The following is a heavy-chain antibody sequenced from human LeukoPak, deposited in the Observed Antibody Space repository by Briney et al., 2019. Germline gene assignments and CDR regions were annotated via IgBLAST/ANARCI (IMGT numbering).Heavy chain of an antibody. J-gene: IGHJ5*02. CDR1: GFTFSSYS. CDR3: ARDRIAVAAVDP. Sequence: GGSLTLSCAASGFTFSSYSMNWLPQAPGKGLEWVSSISSSSSYIYYADSVKGRFTISRDNAKNSLYLQMNSLRAEDRTVYYCARDRIAVAAVDPWGQGTLVTVSS. CDR2: ISSSSSYI. D-gene: IGHD6-19*01. V-gene: IGHV3-21*01.